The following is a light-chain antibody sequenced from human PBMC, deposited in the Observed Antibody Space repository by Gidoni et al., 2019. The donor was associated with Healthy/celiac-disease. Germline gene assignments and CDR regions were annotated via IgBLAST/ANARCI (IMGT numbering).Light chain of an antibody. V-gene: IGKV1-5*03. J-gene: IGKJ1*01. CDR1: QSISSW. CDR3: QQYNSYPWT. CDR2: KAS. Sequence: DIQMTQSPSTLSASVGDRVTITCRASQSISSWLAWYQQKPGKALKLLIYKASSLESGVPSRFSGSGSGTEFTLTISSLQPDDFATYYCQQYNSYPWTFXQXTKVEIK.